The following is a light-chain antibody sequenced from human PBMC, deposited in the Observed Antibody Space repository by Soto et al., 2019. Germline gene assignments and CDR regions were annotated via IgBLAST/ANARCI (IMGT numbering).Light chain of an antibody. CDR3: SSYTSSTTPVV. Sequence: QSALTQPASVSGSPGQSITISCTGTSSDVGGYNYVSWYQQHPGKAPKLMIYEVSNRPSGVSNGFSGSKSGNTASLTISGLPVEDEADYYCSSYTSSTTPVVFGGGTKLTVL. J-gene: IGLJ2*01. CDR2: EVS. V-gene: IGLV2-14*01. CDR1: SSDVGGYNY.